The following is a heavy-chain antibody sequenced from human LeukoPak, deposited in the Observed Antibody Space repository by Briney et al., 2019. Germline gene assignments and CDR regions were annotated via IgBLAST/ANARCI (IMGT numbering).Heavy chain of an antibody. D-gene: IGHD2-2*01. CDR2: INPNSGDT. CDR1: GYTFTGYH. V-gene: IGHV1-2*06. Sequence: ASVKVSCKASGYTFTGYHMHWVRQAPGQGLEWMGRINPNSGDTNYAQKFQGRVTMTRDTSISTAYMELSRLRSDDTAVVYCARDYCSSTSCLFDYWGQGTLVTVSS. J-gene: IGHJ4*02. CDR3: ARDYCSSTSCLFDY.